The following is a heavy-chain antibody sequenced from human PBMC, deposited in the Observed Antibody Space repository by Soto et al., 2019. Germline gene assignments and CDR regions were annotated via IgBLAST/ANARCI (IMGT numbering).Heavy chain of an antibody. D-gene: IGHD1-26*01. CDR3: ARGGGSRTFDY. V-gene: IGHV4-59*01. Sequence: QVQQQESGPGLVRPSETLSLTCTVSGGSISSYYWSWIRQSPGKRLEWIAYVSYTGSTNYNPSLRSRVTISIDTSKNQFSPKLSSVTAADTGVYYCARGGGSRTFDYWGQGTPVTVSS. CDR1: GGSISSYY. CDR2: VSYTGST. J-gene: IGHJ4*02.